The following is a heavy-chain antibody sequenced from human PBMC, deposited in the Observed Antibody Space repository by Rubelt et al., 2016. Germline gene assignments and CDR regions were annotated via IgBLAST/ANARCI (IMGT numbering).Heavy chain of an antibody. CDR2: IYYSGST. CDR3: ARQGATVTTGRGWFDP. V-gene: IGHV4-39*01. D-gene: IGHD4-11*01. Sequence: QLQLQESGPGLVKPSETLSLTCTVSGGSISSSSYYWGWIRQPPGKGLEWIGSIYYSGSTYYNPSLKGRVTISVDTSKNQFSLKLSSVTAADTAVYYCARQGATVTTGRGWFDPWGQGTLVTVSS. J-gene: IGHJ5*02. CDR1: GGSISSSSYY.